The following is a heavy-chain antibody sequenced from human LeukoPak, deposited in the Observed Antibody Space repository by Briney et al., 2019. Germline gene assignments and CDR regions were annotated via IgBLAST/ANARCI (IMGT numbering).Heavy chain of an antibody. Sequence: SETLSLTCTVSGGSISSYYWGWIRQPPGNGLEWTGYIYYSGSTNYNPSLKSRVTISVDTSKNQFSLKLNSVTAADTAVYYCASAIGSPAWAFALWGQGTVVTVSS. D-gene: IGHD2/OR15-2a*01. CDR3: ASAIGSPAWAFAL. CDR1: GGSISSYY. V-gene: IGHV4-59*01. CDR2: IYYSGST. J-gene: IGHJ3*01.